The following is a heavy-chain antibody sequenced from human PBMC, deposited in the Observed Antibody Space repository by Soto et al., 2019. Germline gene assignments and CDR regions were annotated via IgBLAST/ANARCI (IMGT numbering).Heavy chain of an antibody. CDR2: ISSRGDDT. J-gene: IGHJ4*02. Sequence: GGSLRLSCAASGITFSNSGMSWVRQAPGKGLEWVSTISSRGDDTYYAGSVKGRFTISRDNSKNTLSLQMNSLTAEDTAVYFCAKRRGAGGHFDYWGQGALVTVSS. CDR1: GITFSNSG. CDR3: AKRRGAGGHFDY. V-gene: IGHV3-23*01. D-gene: IGHD2-15*01.